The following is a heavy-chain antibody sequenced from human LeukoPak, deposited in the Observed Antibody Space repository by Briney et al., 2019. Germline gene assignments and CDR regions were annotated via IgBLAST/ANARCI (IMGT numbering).Heavy chain of an antibody. Sequence: PGASVKVSCKASGGTFSSYAISWVRQAPGQGLEWMGGIILIFGTANYAQKFQGRVTITTDESTSTAYMELSSLRSEDTAVYYCARGYSSSFTLSVNYYYYMDVWGKGTTVTVSS. V-gene: IGHV1-69*05. D-gene: IGHD6-6*01. J-gene: IGHJ6*03. CDR3: ARGYSSSFTLSVNYYYYMDV. CDR2: IILIFGTA. CDR1: GGTFSSYA.